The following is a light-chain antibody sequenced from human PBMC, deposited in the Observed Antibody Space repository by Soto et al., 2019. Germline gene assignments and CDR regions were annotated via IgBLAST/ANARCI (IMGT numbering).Light chain of an antibody. Sequence: DIQMTQSPASLSASLGDRVTITCRASQSISSYLNWYQQKKGKAPKLLIYAASSLQSGVPSRFSGSGYGTDFTLTISSLQPEDFATYYCQQSYSTPRTFGQGTKVDIK. V-gene: IGKV1-39*01. CDR2: AAS. CDR3: QQSYSTPRT. J-gene: IGKJ1*01. CDR1: QSISSY.